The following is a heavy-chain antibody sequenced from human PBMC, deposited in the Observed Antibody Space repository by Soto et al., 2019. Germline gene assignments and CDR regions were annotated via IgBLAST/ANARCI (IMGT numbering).Heavy chain of an antibody. CDR2: ISAYNGNT. CDR1: GYTFTSYG. V-gene: IGHV1-18*01. J-gene: IGHJ4*02. Sequence: QVQLVQSGAEVKKPGASVKVSCKASGYTFTSYGISWVRQAPGQGLEWMGWISAYNGNTNYAQKLKGRVTMTTDTTTSTGYMDLRSLRSDDTAVYYCARVYRITMVRGELSEYWGQGTLVTVSS. CDR3: ARVYRITMVRGELSEY. D-gene: IGHD3-10*01.